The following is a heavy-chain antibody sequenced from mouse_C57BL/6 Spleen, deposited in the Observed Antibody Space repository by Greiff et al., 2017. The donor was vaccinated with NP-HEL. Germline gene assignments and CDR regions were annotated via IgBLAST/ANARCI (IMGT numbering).Heavy chain of an antibody. CDR3: ANQGGQLRLHDYFDD. Sequence: QVQLQQPGAELVKPGASVKVSCKASGYTFTSYWMHWVKQRPGQGLEWIGRIHPSDSDTNYNQKFKGKATLTVDKSSSTAYMQLSSLTSEDSAVYYCANQGGQLRLHDYFDDWGQGTTLTVSS. D-gene: IGHD3-2*02. V-gene: IGHV1-74*01. CDR1: GYTFTSYW. CDR2: IHPSDSDT. J-gene: IGHJ2*01.